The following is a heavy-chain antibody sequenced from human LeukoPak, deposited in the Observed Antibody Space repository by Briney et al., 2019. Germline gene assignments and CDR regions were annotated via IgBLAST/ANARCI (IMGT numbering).Heavy chain of an antibody. CDR1: GFTFSDYY. D-gene: IGHD1-26*01. V-gene: IGHV3-11*01. J-gene: IGHJ4*02. CDR3: ARLKGIGTFDY. CDR2: ISSSGSTI. Sequence: GGSLRLSCAASGFTFSDYYMSWISQAPGKGLEWVSYISSSGSTIYYADSVKGRFTISRDNAKNSLYPQMNSLRAEDTAVYYCARLKGIGTFDYWGQGTLVTVSS.